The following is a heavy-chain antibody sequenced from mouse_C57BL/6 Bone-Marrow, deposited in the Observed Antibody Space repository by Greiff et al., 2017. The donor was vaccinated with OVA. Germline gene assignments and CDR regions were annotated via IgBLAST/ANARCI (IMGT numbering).Heavy chain of an antibody. V-gene: IGHV10-3*01. D-gene: IGHD1-1*01. Sequence: EVQLKESGGGLVQPKGSLKLSCAASGFTFNTYAMHWVRQAPGKGLEWVARIRSKSSNYATYYADSVKDRFTISRDDSQSMLYLQMNNLKTEDTAMYYCVRDGLTTVDWYFDVWGTGTTVTVSS. CDR3: VRDGLTTVDWYFDV. CDR1: GFTFNTYA. J-gene: IGHJ1*03. CDR2: IRSKSSNYAT.